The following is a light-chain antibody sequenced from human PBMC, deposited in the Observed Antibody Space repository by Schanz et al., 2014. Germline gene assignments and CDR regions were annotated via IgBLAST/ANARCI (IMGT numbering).Light chain of an antibody. CDR2: DAS. CDR3: QQRHSWPLT. V-gene: IGKV3-11*01. CDR1: ESVSSDY. Sequence: EIVLTQSPGTLSLSPGERATLSCWASESVSSDYLAWYQQKPGQAPRLLISDASNTAAGIPARFSGSGSGTDFILTISSIETEDFAVYYCQQRHSWPLTFGGGTKVEIK. J-gene: IGKJ4*01.